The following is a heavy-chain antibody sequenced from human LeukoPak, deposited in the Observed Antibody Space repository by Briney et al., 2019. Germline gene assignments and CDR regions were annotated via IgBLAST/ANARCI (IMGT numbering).Heavy chain of an antibody. Sequence: SVKVFCKASGGTLSSYAISWVRQAPGQGLEWMGGIIPIFGTANYAQKFQGRVTITADESTSTAYMELSSLRSEDTAVYYCASKNYGSGSYFDYWGQGTLVTVSS. CDR2: IIPIFGTA. J-gene: IGHJ4*02. CDR3: ASKNYGSGSYFDY. CDR1: GGTLSSYA. V-gene: IGHV1-69*01. D-gene: IGHD3-10*01.